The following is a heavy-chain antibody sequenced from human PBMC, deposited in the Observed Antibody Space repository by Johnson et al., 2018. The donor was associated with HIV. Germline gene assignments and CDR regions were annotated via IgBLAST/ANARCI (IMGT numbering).Heavy chain of an antibody. CDR1: RFTFDDYV. CDR2: INWNGGST. Sequence: VQLVESGGGVVQPGRSLRLSCAASRFTFDDYVMSWVRQAPGKGLEWVSGINWNGGSTGYADSVKGRFTISRDNSKNTLYLQMNSLRAEDTAVYYCGRDINYSNYVTDAFDIWGQGTVVTVSS. CDR3: GRDINYSNYVTDAFDI. J-gene: IGHJ3*02. V-gene: IGHV3-20*04. D-gene: IGHD4-11*01.